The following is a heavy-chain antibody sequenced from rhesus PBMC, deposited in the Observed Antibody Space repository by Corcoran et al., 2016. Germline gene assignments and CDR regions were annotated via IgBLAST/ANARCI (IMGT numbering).Heavy chain of an antibody. Sequence: QLQLQESGPGLVKPSETLSLTCAASGCSITSNYWNWIRQSPGKGLEWSERISGSGARHHYNPPLNCRITISTDPSKNQFSLKLSAVTAADTAVYYCVRRTNSPTGDSLDVWGRGVLVTVSS. V-gene: IGHV4-173*01. CDR3: VRRTNSPTGDSLDV. D-gene: IGHD4-29*01. CDR1: GCSITSNY. J-gene: IGHJ5-2*02. CDR2: ISGSGARH.